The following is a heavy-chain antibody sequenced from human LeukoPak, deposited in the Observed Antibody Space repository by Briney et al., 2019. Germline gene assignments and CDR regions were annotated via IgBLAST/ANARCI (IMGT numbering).Heavy chain of an antibody. D-gene: IGHD3-16*01. Sequence: GGSLRLSCSASGFPFSSYAMHWVRQAPGKGLEYVSAISDSGGSAYYADSVKGRFTISRDNSKNTLYLQMNSLRAEDTAVYYCARDPGDESTDYNYYGMDVWGQGTTVTVSS. J-gene: IGHJ6*02. CDR1: GFPFSSYA. CDR2: ISDSGGSA. V-gene: IGHV3-64*04. CDR3: ARDPGDESTDYNYYGMDV.